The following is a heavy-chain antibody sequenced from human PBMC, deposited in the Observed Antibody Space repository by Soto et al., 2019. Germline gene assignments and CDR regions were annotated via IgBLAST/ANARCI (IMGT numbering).Heavy chain of an antibody. J-gene: IGHJ4*02. D-gene: IGHD6-13*01. V-gene: IGHV4-39*01. CDR2: IYYSGST. Sequence: SETLSLTCTVSGGSISSSSYYWGWIRQPPGKGLEWIGSIYYSGSTYYNPSLKSRVTISVDTSKNQFSLKLSSVTAADTAVYYCARLIPEGAAAGTDLDYWGQGTLVTVSS. CDR1: GGSISSSSYY. CDR3: ARLIPEGAAAGTDLDY.